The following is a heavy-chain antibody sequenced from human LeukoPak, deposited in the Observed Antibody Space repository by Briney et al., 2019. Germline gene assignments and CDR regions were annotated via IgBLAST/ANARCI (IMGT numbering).Heavy chain of an antibody. V-gene: IGHV5-51*01. J-gene: IGHJ3*02. D-gene: IGHD3/OR15-3a*01. CDR1: GYSLTTYW. CDR3: VSPAGATCSDFSFDS. Sequence: GGSPKIFCKGSGYSLTTYWIGRVRQMPGTGLEWMGIIYPVNSESRYSPSLQGQVTISADKSISTAYLQWGSLKASDSAMYYCVSPAGATCSDFSFDSWGQGRVVTLSS. CDR2: IYPVNSES.